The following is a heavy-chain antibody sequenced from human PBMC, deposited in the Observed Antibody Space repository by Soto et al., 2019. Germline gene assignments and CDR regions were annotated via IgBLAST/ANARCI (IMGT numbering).Heavy chain of an antibody. D-gene: IGHD6-19*01. CDR2: IKQDGSEK. V-gene: IGHV3-7*01. CDR3: AKEKSSSGWYFDY. Sequence: GGSLRLSCAASGFTFSSYWMSWVRQAPGKGLEWVANIKQDGSEKYYVDSVKGRFTISRANAKKSLYLQMNSLRAEDTGVYYWAKEKSSSGWYFDYWGQGTLVTVSS. J-gene: IGHJ4*02. CDR1: GFTFSSYW.